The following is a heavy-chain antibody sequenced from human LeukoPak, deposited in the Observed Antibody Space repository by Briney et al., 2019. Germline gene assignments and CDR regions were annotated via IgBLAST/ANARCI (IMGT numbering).Heavy chain of an antibody. CDR2: IWYDGSNK. V-gene: IGHV3-33*01. Sequence: PGRSLRLSCAASGFTFSSYGMHWVRQAPGKGLEWVAVIWYDGSNKYYADSVKGRFTISRDNSKNTLYLQMNSLRAEDTAVYYCARDSVTGAPDYYFDYWGQGTLVTVSS. CDR3: ARDSVTGAPDYYFDY. D-gene: IGHD7-27*01. J-gene: IGHJ4*02. CDR1: GFTFSSYG.